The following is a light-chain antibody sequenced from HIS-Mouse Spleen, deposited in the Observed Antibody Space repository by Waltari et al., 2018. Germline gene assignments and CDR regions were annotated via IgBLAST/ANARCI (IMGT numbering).Light chain of an antibody. Sequence: QSALTQPASVSGSPGQSITISCTRTSSDYGSYNLVPWYQQHPGKAPKLMIYEGSKRPSGVSNRFSGSKSGNTASLTISGLQAEDEADYYCCSYAGSSTLVFGGGTKLTVL. CDR1: SSDYGSYNL. CDR2: EGS. CDR3: CSYAGSSTLV. V-gene: IGLV2-23*01. J-gene: IGLJ2*01.